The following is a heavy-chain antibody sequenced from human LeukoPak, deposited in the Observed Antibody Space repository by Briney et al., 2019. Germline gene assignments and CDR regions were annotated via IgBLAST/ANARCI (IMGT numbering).Heavy chain of an antibody. Sequence: ASVKVSCKASGYTFASYYMHWVRQAPGQGLEWMGIINPSGGSTSYAQKFQGRVTMTRDTSTSTVYMELSSLRSEDTAVYYCARDISIVVVTARAFDIWGQGTMVTVSS. V-gene: IGHV1-46*01. J-gene: IGHJ3*02. CDR3: ARDISIVVVTARAFDI. CDR2: INPSGGST. CDR1: GYTFASYY. D-gene: IGHD2-21*02.